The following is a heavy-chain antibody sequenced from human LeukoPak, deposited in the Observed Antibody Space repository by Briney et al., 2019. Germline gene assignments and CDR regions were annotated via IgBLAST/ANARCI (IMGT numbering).Heavy chain of an antibody. CDR1: GFTFSSYA. Sequence: GGSLRLSCAASGFTFSSYAMHWVRQAPGKGLEWVAVISSDGTSKHYADSVKGRFTISRDDSKSTLYLQMSSLRAEDTAVYFCARDSHSGSFYGYFDYWGQGTLVTVSS. D-gene: IGHD1-26*01. V-gene: IGHV3-30-3*01. J-gene: IGHJ4*02. CDR2: ISSDGTSK. CDR3: ARDSHSGSFYGYFDY.